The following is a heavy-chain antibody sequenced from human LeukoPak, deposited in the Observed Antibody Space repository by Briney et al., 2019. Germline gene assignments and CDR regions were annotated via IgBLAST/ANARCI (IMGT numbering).Heavy chain of an antibody. V-gene: IGHV3-23*01. J-gene: IGHJ4*02. CDR1: GFTFSSYA. Sequence: GGSLRLSCAASGFTFSSYAMSWVRQAPGKGQEWVSAISGSGGSTYYAHSVKGRFTISRDNSKNTLYLQMSSLRAEDTFVYYCAKVPRTIFGVVPPHYFDYWGQGTLVTVSS. CDR2: ISGSGGST. CDR3: AKVPRTIFGVVPPHYFDY. D-gene: IGHD3-3*01.